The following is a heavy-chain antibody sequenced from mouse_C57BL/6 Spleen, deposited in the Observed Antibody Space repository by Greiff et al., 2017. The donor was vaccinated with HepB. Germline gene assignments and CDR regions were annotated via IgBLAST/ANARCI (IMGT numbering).Heavy chain of an antibody. D-gene: IGHD2-13*01. CDR2: FYPGSGSI. CDR1: GYTFTEYT. CDR3: ARHEDDYVSFAY. J-gene: IGHJ3*01. V-gene: IGHV1-62-2*01. Sequence: QVHVKQSGAELVKPGASVKLSCKASGYTFTEYTIHWVKQRSGQGLEWIGWFYPGSGSIKYNEKFKDKATLTADKSSSTVYMELSRLTSEDSAVYFCARHEDDYVSFAYWGQGTLVTVSA.